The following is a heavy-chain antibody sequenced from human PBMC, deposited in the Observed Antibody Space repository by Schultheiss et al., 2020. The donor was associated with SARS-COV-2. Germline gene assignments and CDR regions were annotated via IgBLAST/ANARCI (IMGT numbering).Heavy chain of an antibody. J-gene: IGHJ4*02. CDR3: ARTIRITIFGVVQYFDY. D-gene: IGHD3-3*01. CDR1: GGSISSGGYY. Sequence: SETLSLTFTVSGGSISSGGYYWSWIRQHPGKGLEWIGYIYYSGSTYYNPSLKSRVTISVDTSKNQFSLKLSSVTAADTAVYYCARTIRITIFGVVQYFDYWGQGTLVTVSS. CDR2: IYYSGST. V-gene: IGHV4-31*03.